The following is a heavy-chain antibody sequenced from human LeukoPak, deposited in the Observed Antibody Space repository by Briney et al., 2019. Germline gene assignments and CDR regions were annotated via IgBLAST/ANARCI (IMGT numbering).Heavy chain of an antibody. CDR1: GGSIGSGDYS. D-gene: IGHD6-13*01. V-gene: IGHV4-61*08. CDR3: ARVSSSWYQDWYFDL. CDR2: IYNSGNT. Sequence: SETLSLTCAVSGGSIGSGDYSWSWIRQPPGEGLEWIGFIYNSGNTNYKPSLKSRVTMSVDTSKKQFSLKLSSVTAADTAVYYCARVSSSWYQDWYFDLWGRGTLVTVSS. J-gene: IGHJ2*01.